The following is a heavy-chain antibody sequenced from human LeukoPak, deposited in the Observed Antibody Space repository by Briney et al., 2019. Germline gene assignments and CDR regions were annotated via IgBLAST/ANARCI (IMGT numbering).Heavy chain of an antibody. D-gene: IGHD2-2*01. V-gene: IGHV4-59*01. CDR2: IYYSGST. J-gene: IGHJ4*02. CDR3: ARGRMGCSSTSCYEKVPPVPFDY. Sequence: SETLSLTCTVSGGSISSYYWSWIRQPPGKGLEWIGYIYYSGSTNYNPSLKSRVTISIDTSKNQFSLKLSSVTAADTAVYYCARGRMGCSSTSCYEKVPPVPFDYWGQGTLVTVSS. CDR1: GGSISSYY.